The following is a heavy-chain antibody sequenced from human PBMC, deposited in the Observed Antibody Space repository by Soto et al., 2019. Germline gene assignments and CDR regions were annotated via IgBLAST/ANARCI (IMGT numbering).Heavy chain of an antibody. D-gene: IGHD6-19*01. V-gene: IGHV1-69*06. CDR3: ARPRIAVAGTSEFDY. CDR1: GGTFSSYA. J-gene: IGHJ4*01. Sequence: QVRLVQSGAEVKKPGSSVKVSCKASGGTFSSYAISWVRQAPGQGLEWMGGIILIFGTANYAQKFQGRVTITADKSSGASYIYASSLISEDTAVYYCARPRIAVAGTSEFDYWAHGTLVTVSS. CDR2: IILIFGTA.